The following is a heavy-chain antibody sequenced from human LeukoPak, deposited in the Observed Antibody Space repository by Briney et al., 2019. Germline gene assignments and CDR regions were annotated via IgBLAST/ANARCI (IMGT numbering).Heavy chain of an antibody. Sequence: PGGSLRLSCAASGFTFNAYSMNWVRQAPGKGLEWVSSIGSSGSYIYYADSVRGRFTISRDNAKNSLYLQMNSVRAEDTAVYYCARDIGDAAFHWGQGTLVTVSS. V-gene: IGHV3-21*01. CDR3: ARDIGDAAFH. D-gene: IGHD4-17*01. CDR1: GFTFNAYS. CDR2: IGSSGSYI. J-gene: IGHJ4*02.